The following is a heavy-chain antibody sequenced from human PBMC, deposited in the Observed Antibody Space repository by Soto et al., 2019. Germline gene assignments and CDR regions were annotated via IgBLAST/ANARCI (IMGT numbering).Heavy chain of an antibody. D-gene: IGHD6-19*01. V-gene: IGHV1-3*01. Sequence: QVQLVQSGAEVKKPGASVKVSCKASGYTFTSYAMHWVRQAPGQRHEWMGWINAGNGNTKYSQKFQGRVTITRDTSASTAYMELSSLRSEDTAVYYCAGEEVGRAAVAGTNWFVPWGQGTLVTVSS. CDR2: INAGNGNT. CDR1: GYTFTSYA. CDR3: AGEEVGRAAVAGTNWFVP. J-gene: IGHJ5*02.